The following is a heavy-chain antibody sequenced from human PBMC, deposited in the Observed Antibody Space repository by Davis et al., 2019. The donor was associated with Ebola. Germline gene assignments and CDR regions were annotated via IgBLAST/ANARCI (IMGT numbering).Heavy chain of an antibody. CDR3: ARDIAVAGVFDY. V-gene: IGHV3-7*01. CDR1: GFTFSSYW. CDR2: IKQDGSEK. D-gene: IGHD6-19*01. Sequence: GESLKISCAASGFTFSSYWMSWVRQAPGKGLEWVANIKQDGSEKYYVDSVKGRFTISRDNAKNSLYLQMNSLRAEDTAVYYCARDIAVAGVFDYWGQGTLVTVSS. J-gene: IGHJ4*02.